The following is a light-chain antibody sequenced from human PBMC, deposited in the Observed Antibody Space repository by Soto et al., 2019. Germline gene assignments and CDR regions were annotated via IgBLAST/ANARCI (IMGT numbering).Light chain of an antibody. V-gene: IGLV2-14*01. Sequence: QSALTQAASVSESPGQSISLSCGGTSTDVGSHNYVSWYQQHPGKAPKLIIFEVSNRPSGVSYRFSGSKSGNTTSLTISGLQAEDEADYYCNAFTTTSTYVFGTGTKLTVL. J-gene: IGLJ1*01. CDR1: STDVGSHNY. CDR2: EVS. CDR3: NAFTTTSTYV.